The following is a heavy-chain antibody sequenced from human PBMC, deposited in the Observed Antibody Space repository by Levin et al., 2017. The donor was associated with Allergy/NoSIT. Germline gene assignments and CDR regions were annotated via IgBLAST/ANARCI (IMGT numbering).Heavy chain of an antibody. CDR3: ARENYDILTGYSIVRMGGWFDP. J-gene: IGHJ5*02. CDR2: IYYSGST. D-gene: IGHD3-9*01. V-gene: IGHV4-59*01. Sequence: SETLSLTCTVSGGSISSYYWSWIRQPPGKGLEWIGYIYYSGSTNYNPSLKSRLTISVDTSKNQFSLKLSSVTAADTAVYYCARENYDILTGYSIVRMGGWFDPWGQGTLVTVSS. CDR1: GGSISSYY.